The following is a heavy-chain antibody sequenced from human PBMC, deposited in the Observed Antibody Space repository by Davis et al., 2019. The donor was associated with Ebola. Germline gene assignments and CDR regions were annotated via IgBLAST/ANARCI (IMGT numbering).Heavy chain of an antibody. D-gene: IGHD3-22*01. V-gene: IGHV4-34*01. CDR2: INHSGST. J-gene: IGHJ3*02. CDR1: GGSFSGYY. CDR3: ARASPKYYYDSSGYYLGSDAFDI. Sequence: MPSETLSLTCAVYGGSFSGYYWSWIRQPPGKGLEWIGEINHSGSTNYNQSLKSRVTISVDTSKNQFSLKLSSVTAADTAVYYCARASPKYYYDSSGYYLGSDAFDIWGQGTMVTVSS.